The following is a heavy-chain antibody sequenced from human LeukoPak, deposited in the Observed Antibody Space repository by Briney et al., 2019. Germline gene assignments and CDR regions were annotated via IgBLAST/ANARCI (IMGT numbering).Heavy chain of an antibody. J-gene: IGHJ4*02. CDR1: GFTFSFYT. D-gene: IGHD4/OR15-4a*01. Sequence: PGGSLRLSCAASGFTFSFYTMSWVRQAPGKGLEWVSYISSSSSTIYYADSVKGRFTISRDNAKNSLYVQMNGLRDEDTAVYYCATVGAMGYFDYWGQGTLVTVSS. CDR2: ISSSSSTI. V-gene: IGHV3-48*02. CDR3: ATVGAMGYFDY.